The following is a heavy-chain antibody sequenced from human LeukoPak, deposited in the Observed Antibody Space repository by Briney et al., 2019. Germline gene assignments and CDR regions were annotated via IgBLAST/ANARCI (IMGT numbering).Heavy chain of an antibody. J-gene: IGHJ5*02. D-gene: IGHD3-3*01. CDR2: INHSGST. CDR3: ARGAITIFGVVIIRGNWFDP. V-gene: IGHV4-34*01. Sequence: SETLSLTCAVYGGSFSGYYWSWIRQPPGKGLEWIGEINHSGSTNYNPSLKSRVTISVDTSNNQFSLKLSSVTAADTAVYYCARGAITIFGVVIIRGNWFDPWGQGTLVTVSS. CDR1: GGSFSGYY.